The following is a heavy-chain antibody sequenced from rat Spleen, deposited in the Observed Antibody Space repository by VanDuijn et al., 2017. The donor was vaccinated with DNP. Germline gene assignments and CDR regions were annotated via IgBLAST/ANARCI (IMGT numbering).Heavy chain of an antibody. CDR1: GFNFRNYD. J-gene: IGHJ2*01. CDR3: AKAYFDY. V-gene: IGHV5-25*01. CDR2: ISYDGSRI. Sequence: EVQLVESRGGLVQPGRSMKLSCAASGFNFRNYDMAWVRQAPTKGLEWVASISYDGSRIFYRDSVKGRFTISRDNAKSTLYLQMDSLRSEDTATYYCAKAYFDYWGQGVMVTVSS.